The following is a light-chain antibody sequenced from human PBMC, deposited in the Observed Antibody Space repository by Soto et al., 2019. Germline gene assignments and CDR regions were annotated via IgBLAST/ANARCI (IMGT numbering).Light chain of an antibody. CDR3: GTWDDSLSSGV. CDR2: ENS. V-gene: IGLV1-51*02. Sequence: QSVLTQPPSVSAAPGQKVTISCSGSSSNIGNNYVSWYQHLPGTAPKLLIFENSNRPSGIPDRFSASKSGASATLGITGLQAGDEADYYCGTWDDSLSSGVFGGGTKLTVL. J-gene: IGLJ3*02. CDR1: SSNIGNNY.